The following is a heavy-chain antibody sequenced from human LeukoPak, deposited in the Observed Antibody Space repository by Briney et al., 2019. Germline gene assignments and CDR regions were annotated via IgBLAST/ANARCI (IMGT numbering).Heavy chain of an antibody. CDR1: GFTFSSYA. D-gene: IGHD6-6*01. CDR2: ISGSGGST. CDR3: ANEYSSSWLAVVVDY. J-gene: IGHJ4*02. V-gene: IGHV3-23*01. Sequence: PGGSLRLSCAASGFTFSSYAMSWVRQAPGKGLEWVSAISGSGGSTYYADSVEGRFTISRDNSKNTLYLQMNSLRAEDTAVYYCANEYSSSWLAVVVDYWGQGTLVTVSS.